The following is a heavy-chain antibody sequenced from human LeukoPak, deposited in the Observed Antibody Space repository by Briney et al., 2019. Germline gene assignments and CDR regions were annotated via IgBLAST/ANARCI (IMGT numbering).Heavy chain of an antibody. Sequence: PGGSLRLSCTASGFTFNMYAMNWDRQAPGKGLEWLSGLSGNGGTSYYGDSVKGRFTISRDNSKNTLYLQMNSLRAEDTAVYYCAKDLKLGPTTTYYFYGMDVWGQGTTVTVSS. D-gene: IGHD1-26*01. CDR2: LSGNGGTS. CDR1: GFTFNMYA. CDR3: AKDLKLGPTTTYYFYGMDV. V-gene: IGHV3-23*01. J-gene: IGHJ6*02.